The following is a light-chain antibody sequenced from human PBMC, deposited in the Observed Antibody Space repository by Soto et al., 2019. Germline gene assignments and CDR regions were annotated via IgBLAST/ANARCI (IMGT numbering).Light chain of an antibody. V-gene: IGLV1-44*01. Sequence: QSVLTQPPSASGTPGQRVTISCSGNSSNIGSNTVNWYQQLPGTAPKLLIYSNNQRPSGVPDRFSGSKSGTSASLAISGLQAEDEADYYCAAWDDSLNGPLFGGGTQLTVL. CDR1: SSNIGSNT. CDR2: SNN. CDR3: AAWDDSLNGPL. J-gene: IGLJ3*02.